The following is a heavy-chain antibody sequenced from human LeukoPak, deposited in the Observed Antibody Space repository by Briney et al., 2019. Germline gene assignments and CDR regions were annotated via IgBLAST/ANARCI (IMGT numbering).Heavy chain of an antibody. CDR3: ARGRGGDCCKSCPLDY. CDR2: IIPIFGTA. V-gene: IGHV1-69*05. CDR1: GGTFSSYA. D-gene: IGHD2-21*02. J-gene: IGHJ4*02. Sequence: GASVKVSCKASGGTFSSYAISWVRQAPGQGLEWMGGIIPIFGTANYAQKFQGRVTITTDESTSTAYMELSSLRSEDTAVYYCARGRGGDCCKSCPLDYWGQGTLVTVSS.